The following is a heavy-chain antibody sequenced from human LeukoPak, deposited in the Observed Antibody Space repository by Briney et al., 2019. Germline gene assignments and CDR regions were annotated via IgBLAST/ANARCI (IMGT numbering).Heavy chain of an antibody. Sequence: GGSRRLSCAASGFTFSTYGMTWVRQAPGKGLEWVAGISGRGITTAYAESVEGRFTISRDNSKNTLYVQMDSLRVEDTAVYYCAKYDNGFFYYYLDVWGKGITVTVSS. CDR3: AKYDNGFFYYYLDV. J-gene: IGHJ6*03. V-gene: IGHV3-23*01. CDR2: ISGRGITT. CDR1: GFTFSTYG. D-gene: IGHD3-22*01.